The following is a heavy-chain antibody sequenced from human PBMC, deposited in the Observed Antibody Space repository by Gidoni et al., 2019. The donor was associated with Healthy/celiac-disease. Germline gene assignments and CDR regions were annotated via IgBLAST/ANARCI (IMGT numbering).Heavy chain of an antibody. D-gene: IGHD5-12*01. CDR3: AHRLRDGYNLGWATRLFSDAFDI. Sequence: QITLKESGPTLVKPTQTLTLTCTFSGFSLSTSGVGVGWIRQPPGKALEWLALIYWNDDKRYSPSLKSRLTITKDTSKNQVVLTMTNMDPVDTATYYCAHRLRDGYNLGWATRLFSDAFDIWGQGTMVTVSS. V-gene: IGHV2-5*01. J-gene: IGHJ3*02. CDR1: GFSLSTSGVG. CDR2: IYWNDDK.